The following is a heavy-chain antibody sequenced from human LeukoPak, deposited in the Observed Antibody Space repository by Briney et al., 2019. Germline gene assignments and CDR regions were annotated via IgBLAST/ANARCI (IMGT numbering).Heavy chain of an antibody. J-gene: IGHJ5*02. V-gene: IGHV1-8*01. CDR1: GYTFTSYD. CDR2: MNPNSGNT. Sequence: GASVKVSCKASGYTFTSYDINWVRQATGQGLEWMGWMNPNSGNTGYAQKFQGRVTMTRNTSISTAYMELSSLRSEDTAVYYCAGGLGATGTQGGWFDPWGQGTLVTVSS. D-gene: IGHD1-1*01. CDR3: AGGLGATGTQGGWFDP.